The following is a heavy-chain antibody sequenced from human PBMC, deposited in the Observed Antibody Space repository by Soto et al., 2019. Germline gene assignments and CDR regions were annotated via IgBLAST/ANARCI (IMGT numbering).Heavy chain of an antibody. Sequence: EVQLLESGGGLVQPGGSLRLSCAASGFTFSSYAMSWVRQAPGKGLEWVSAISGSGGSTYYADSVKGRFTISRDNSKNTLYLQMNSLRAEDTAVYYCANDNLHGGNGWYFDLWGRGTLVTVSS. D-gene: IGHD2-15*01. V-gene: IGHV3-23*01. CDR3: ANDNLHGGNGWYFDL. CDR1: GFTFSSYA. J-gene: IGHJ2*01. CDR2: ISGSGGST.